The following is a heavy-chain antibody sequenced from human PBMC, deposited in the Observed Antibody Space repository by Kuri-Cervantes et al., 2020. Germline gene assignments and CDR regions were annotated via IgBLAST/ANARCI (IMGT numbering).Heavy chain of an antibody. J-gene: IGHJ3*02. D-gene: IGHD2-15*01. CDR2: IKQDGSER. CDR3: ARWRIDIARGAFGI. CDR1: GFTFSSYW. Sequence: GESLKISCAASGFTFSSYWMSWVRQAPGKGLEWVANIKQDGSERYYVDSVKGRFTISRDNAKNSLYLQMNSLRAEDTAVYYCARWRIDIARGAFGIWGQGTMVTVSS. V-gene: IGHV3-7*01.